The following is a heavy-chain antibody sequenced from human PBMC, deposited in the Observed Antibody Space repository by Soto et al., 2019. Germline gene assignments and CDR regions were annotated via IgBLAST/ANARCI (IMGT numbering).Heavy chain of an antibody. Sequence: ASVKVSCKASGGTFSSYAISWVRQAPGQGLEWMGGIIPIFGTANYAQKFQGRVTITADKSTSTAYMELSSLRSEDTAVYYCARDIQPRRDGYHSFDYWGQGTMGTVS. D-gene: IGHD5-12*01. CDR3: ARDIQPRRDGYHSFDY. V-gene: IGHV1-69*06. CDR1: GGTFSSYA. CDR2: IIPIFGTA. J-gene: IGHJ4*02.